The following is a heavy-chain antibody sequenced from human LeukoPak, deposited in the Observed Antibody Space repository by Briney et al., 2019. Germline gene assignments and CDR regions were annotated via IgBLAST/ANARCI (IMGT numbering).Heavy chain of an antibody. CDR1: GFTVSSNY. Sequence: PGGSLRLFCAASGFTVSSNYMSWVRQAPGKGLEWVSVIYSGGSTYYADSVKGRFTISRDNSKNTLYLQMNSLRAEDTAVYYCARDGRAVNYYYYMDVWGKGTTVTVSS. CDR3: ARDGRAVNYYYYMDV. V-gene: IGHV3-53*01. D-gene: IGHD4-23*01. J-gene: IGHJ6*03. CDR2: IYSGGST.